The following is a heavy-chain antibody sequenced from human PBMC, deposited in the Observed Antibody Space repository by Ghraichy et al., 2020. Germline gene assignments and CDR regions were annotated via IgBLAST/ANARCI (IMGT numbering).Heavy chain of an antibody. CDR2: IDYSGAT. CDR3: ARGRDTAMVTKGNWFDP. J-gene: IGHJ5*02. CDR1: GGSFSDYC. D-gene: IGHD5-18*01. V-gene: IGHV4-34*01. Sequence: ESLNISCAVYGGSFSDYCWSWIRQPPGKGLEWIGEIDYSGATNYNPSLKSRVTISVDTSKNQFSLTLSSVTAADTAVYYCARGRDTAMVTKGNWFDPWGQGTLVTVSS.